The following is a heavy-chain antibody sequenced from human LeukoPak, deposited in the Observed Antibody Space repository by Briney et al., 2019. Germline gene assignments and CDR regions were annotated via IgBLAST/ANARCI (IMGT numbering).Heavy chain of an antibody. CDR2: IYYSGST. J-gene: IGHJ4*02. D-gene: IGHD3-10*01. CDR3: GTGSGSYYSHNFDY. CDR1: GGSISSSSYS. Sequence: PSETLSLTCTVSGGSISSSSYSWGWIRQPPGKGLEWIGSIYYSGSTYYNPSLKSRVTISVDTSKNQFSLKLSSVTAADTAVYYCGTGSGSYYSHNFDYWGQGTLVTVSS. V-gene: IGHV4-39*01.